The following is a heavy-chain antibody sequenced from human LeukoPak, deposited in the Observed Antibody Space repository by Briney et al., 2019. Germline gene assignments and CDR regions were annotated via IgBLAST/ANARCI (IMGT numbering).Heavy chain of an antibody. D-gene: IGHD3-16*02. CDR1: GYSISSGYY. V-gene: IGHV4-38-2*01. J-gene: IGHJ4*02. Sequence: SETLSLTCAVSGYSISSGYYWGWIRQPPGKGLEWIGSIYHSGSTYYNPSHKSRVTISVDTSKNQFSLKLSSVTAADTALYYCARGRGYNSFDYWGQGTLVTVSS. CDR2: IYHSGST. CDR3: ARGRGYNSFDY.